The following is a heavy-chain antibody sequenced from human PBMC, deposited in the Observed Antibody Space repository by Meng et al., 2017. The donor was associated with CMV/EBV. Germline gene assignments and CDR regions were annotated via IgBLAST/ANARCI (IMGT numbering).Heavy chain of an antibody. D-gene: IGHD3-22*01. CDR1: GFTFSNAW. V-gene: IGHV3-15*01. Sequence: GGSLRLSCAASGFTFSNAWMSWVRQAPGKGLEWVGRIKSKTDGGTTDYAAPVKGRFTISRDDSKNTLSLQMNSLKTEDTAVYYCTTAGYYYDSSGYLYFDYWGQGTLVTVSS. CDR2: IKSKTDGGTT. J-gene: IGHJ4*02. CDR3: TTAGYYYDSSGYLYFDY.